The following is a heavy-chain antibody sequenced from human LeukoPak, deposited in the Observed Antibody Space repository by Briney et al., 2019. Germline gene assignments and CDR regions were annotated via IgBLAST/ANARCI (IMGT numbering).Heavy chain of an antibody. Sequence: PGGSLRLSCAASGSTVSSNYMSWVRQAPGKGLEWVSVIYSGGSTYYADSVKGRFTISRDNSKNTLYLQMNSLRAEDTAVYYCARGYCSGGSCYLSDKHRGFDYWGQGTLVTVSS. D-gene: IGHD2-15*01. CDR1: GSTVSSNY. J-gene: IGHJ4*02. V-gene: IGHV3-53*01. CDR3: ARGYCSGGSCYLSDKHRGFDY. CDR2: IYSGGST.